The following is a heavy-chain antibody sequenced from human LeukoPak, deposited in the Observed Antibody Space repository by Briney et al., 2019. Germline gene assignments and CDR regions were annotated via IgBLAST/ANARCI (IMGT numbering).Heavy chain of an antibody. CDR1: GFTFSSYG. CDR2: ISYDGSNK. CDR3: AKDSLVRLRWLDY. D-gene: IGHD4-23*01. J-gene: IGHJ4*02. Sequence: GGSLRLSCAASGFTFSSYGMHWVRQAPGKGLEWVAVISYDGSNKYYADSVKGRFTISRDNSKNTLYLQMNSLRAEDTAVYYCAKDSLVRLRWLDYWGQGTLVTVSS. V-gene: IGHV3-30*18.